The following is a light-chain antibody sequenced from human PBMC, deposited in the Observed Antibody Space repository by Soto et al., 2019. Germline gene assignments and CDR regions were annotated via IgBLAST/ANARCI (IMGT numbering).Light chain of an antibody. V-gene: IGLV1-51*01. CDR1: SSNIGNNF. CDR2: DEN. CDR3: GTWDSSLSVWL. Sequence: QPVLTQPPSVSAAPGQTVTISCSGGSSNIGNNFVSWYQQLPGTAPKLLIYDENKRPSGIPDRFSGSKSGTSATLGITGLQTGDEADYYCGTWDSSLSVWLFGGGTKLTVL. J-gene: IGLJ3*02.